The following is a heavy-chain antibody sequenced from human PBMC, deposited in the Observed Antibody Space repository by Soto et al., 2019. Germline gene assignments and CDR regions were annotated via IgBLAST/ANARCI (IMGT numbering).Heavy chain of an antibody. CDR1: GGSISSYY. J-gene: IGHJ6*03. D-gene: IGHD5-12*01. CDR2: IYYSGST. Sequence: SETLSLTCTVPGGSISSYYWSWIRQPPGKGLEWIGYIYYSGSTNYNPSLKSRVTISVDTSKNQFSLKLSSVTAADTAVYYCARVVATYYYYYYMDVWGKGTTVTVSS. CDR3: ARVVATYYYYYYMDV. V-gene: IGHV4-59*01.